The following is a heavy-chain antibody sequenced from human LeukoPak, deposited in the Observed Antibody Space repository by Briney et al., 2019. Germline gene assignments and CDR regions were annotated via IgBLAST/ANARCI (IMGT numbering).Heavy chain of an antibody. D-gene: IGHD3-22*01. CDR2: ISSSSSYI. CDR3: ARDRIVVNAFDI. V-gene: IGHV3-21*01. Sequence: GGSLRLSYAASGFTFSSYSMNWVRQAPGKGLEWVSSISSSSSYIYYADSVKGRFTISRDNAKNSLYLQMNSLRAEDTAVYYCARDRIVVNAFDIWGQGTMVTVSS. J-gene: IGHJ3*02. CDR1: GFTFSSYS.